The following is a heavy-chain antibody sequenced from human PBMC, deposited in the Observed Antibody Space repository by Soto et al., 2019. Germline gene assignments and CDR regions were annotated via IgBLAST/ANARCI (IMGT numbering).Heavy chain of an antibody. Sequence: QVQLVQSGAEVKKPGSSVKVSCKASGGTFSSYTISWVRQAPGQGLEWMGRIIPILGIANYAQKFQGGVTITADKSTSTAYMELGSVRSEDPAVYYCARARWFGGLLFHDSSGMEVWGQGTTVTVSS. CDR3: ARARWFGGLLFHDSSGMEV. V-gene: IGHV1-69*02. CDR1: GGTFSSYT. J-gene: IGHJ6*02. D-gene: IGHD3-10*01. CDR2: IIPILGIA.